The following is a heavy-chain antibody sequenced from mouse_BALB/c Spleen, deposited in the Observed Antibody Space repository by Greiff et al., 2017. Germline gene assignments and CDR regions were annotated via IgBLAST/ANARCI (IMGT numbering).Heavy chain of an antibody. V-gene: IGHV2-9*02. D-gene: IGHD1-1*01. J-gene: IGHJ2*01. Sequence: VQLVESGPGLVAPSQSLSITCTVSGFSLTSYGVHWVRQPPGKGLEWLGVIWAGGSTNYNSALMSRLSISKDNSKSQVFLKMNSLQTDDTAMYYCARHYYGSSPWYFDYWGQGTTLTVSS. CDR2: IWAGGST. CDR3: ARHYYGSSPWYFDY. CDR1: GFSLTSYG.